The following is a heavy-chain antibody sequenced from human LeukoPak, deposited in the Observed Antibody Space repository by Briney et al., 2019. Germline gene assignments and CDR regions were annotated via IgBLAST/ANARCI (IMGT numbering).Heavy chain of an antibody. Sequence: GGSLRLSCAASGFTFSSYAMSWVRQAPGKGLEWVSAISGSGGSTYYADSVKGRFTISRDNSKNTLYLQMNSLRAEDTAVYYCAKESESSITMIGGSPHGYWGQGTLVTVSS. CDR3: AKESESSITMIGGSPHGY. J-gene: IGHJ4*02. D-gene: IGHD3-10*02. V-gene: IGHV3-23*01. CDR1: GFTFSSYA. CDR2: ISGSGGST.